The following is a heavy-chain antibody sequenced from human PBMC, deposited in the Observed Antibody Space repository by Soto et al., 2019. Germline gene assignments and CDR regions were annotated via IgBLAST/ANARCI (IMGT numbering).Heavy chain of an antibody. V-gene: IGHV4-4*02. CDR2: ISHSGTS. J-gene: IGHJ3*01. Sequence: QVQLQESGPGLVKPSGTLSLTCAVSGGSISSSHWWTWVRQSPGKGLEYIGEISHSGTSNSNPSLKSRVTRSVDKSKNHFSLTLTSVAAADTAVYYCARVVLTITRGAFYAWGQGTLVIVSS. CDR3: ARVVLTITRGAFYA. CDR1: GGSISSSHW. D-gene: IGHD3-9*01.